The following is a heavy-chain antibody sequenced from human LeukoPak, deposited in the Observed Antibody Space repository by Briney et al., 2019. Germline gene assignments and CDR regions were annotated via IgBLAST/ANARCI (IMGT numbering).Heavy chain of an antibody. J-gene: IGHJ4*02. Sequence: GSQRLSCAASGFTFSSYAMSWVRQAPGKGLEWVSDISGGGATTFYADSVKGRFTISRDNPKNTLYLQLSSLRAEDTAVYYCAKSTGYSTTGRDFDSWGRGTLVTVSS. CDR3: AKSTGYSTTGRDFDS. D-gene: IGHD6-13*01. V-gene: IGHV3-23*01. CDR2: ISGGGATT. CDR1: GFTFSSYA.